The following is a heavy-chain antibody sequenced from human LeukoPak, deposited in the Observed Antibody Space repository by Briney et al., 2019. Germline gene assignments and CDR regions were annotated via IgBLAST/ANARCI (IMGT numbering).Heavy chain of an antibody. D-gene: IGHD5-12*01. Sequence: GGSLRLSCAASGFTFSSYAMSWVRQAPGKGLEWVSYISSSGSTIYYADSVKGRFTIPRDNAKNSLYLQMNSLRAEDTAVYYCARADIVGEASLGYWGQGTLVTVSS. CDR2: ISSSGSTI. J-gene: IGHJ4*02. CDR3: ARADIVGEASLGY. CDR1: GFTFSSYA. V-gene: IGHV3-48*03.